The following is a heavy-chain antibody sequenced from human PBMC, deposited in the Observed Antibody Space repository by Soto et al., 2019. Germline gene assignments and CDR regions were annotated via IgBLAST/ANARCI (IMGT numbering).Heavy chain of an antibody. CDR2: TRHDGSNT. CDR3: ARDGVGTTTYFGYFDY. Sequence: GGSLRLSCAASGFTFSGYGMHWVRQAPGKGLEWVAVTRHDGSNTYYADSVRGRLTISRDNSNKMLYLQMNSLRAEDTAVYYCARDGVGTTTYFGYFDYWGQGTLVTVSS. V-gene: IGHV3-33*01. D-gene: IGHD1-26*01. J-gene: IGHJ4*02. CDR1: GFTFSGYG.